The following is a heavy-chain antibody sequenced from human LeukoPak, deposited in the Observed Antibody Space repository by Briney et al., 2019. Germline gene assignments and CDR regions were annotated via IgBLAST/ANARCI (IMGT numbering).Heavy chain of an antibody. CDR1: GFTFNTFN. V-gene: IGHV3-21*01. CDR3: ARGHYDVLAASYKWTPDY. CDR2: ITSRGDYI. D-gene: IGHD3-9*01. J-gene: IGHJ4*02. Sequence: GGSLRLSCAASGFTFNTFNMNWVRQAPGKGLEWVSSITSRGDYIYYADSVKGRFTISRDNAKNSLSLQLNSLRVEDTAVYYCARGHYDVLAASYKWTPDYWGQGTLVTVSS.